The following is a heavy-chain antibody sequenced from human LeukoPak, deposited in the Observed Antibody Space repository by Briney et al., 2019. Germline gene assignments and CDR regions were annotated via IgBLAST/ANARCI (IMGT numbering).Heavy chain of an antibody. J-gene: IGHJ4*02. CDR3: ARDISSSWYYFDY. CDR1: GGSFSGYY. V-gene: IGHV4-59*12. D-gene: IGHD6-13*01. Sequence: MPSETLSLTCAVYGGSFSGYYWSWIRQPPGKGLEWIGYIYYSGSTNYNPSLKSRVTISVDTSKNQFSLKLSSVTAADTAVYYCARDISSSWYYFDYWGQGTLVTVSS. CDR2: IYYSGST.